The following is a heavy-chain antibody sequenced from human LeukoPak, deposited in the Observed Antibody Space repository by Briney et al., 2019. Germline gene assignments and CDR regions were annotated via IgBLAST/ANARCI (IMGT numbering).Heavy chain of an antibody. CDR1: GFTFSSYS. CDR2: ISSSSSYI. Sequence: GGSLRLSCAASGFTFSSYSMNWVRQAPGKGLEWVSSISSSSSYIYYADSVKGRFTISRDNAKNSLYLQMNSLRAEDAAVYHCARYALAPFDYWGQGTLVTVSS. J-gene: IGHJ4*02. V-gene: IGHV3-21*01. CDR3: ARYALAPFDY.